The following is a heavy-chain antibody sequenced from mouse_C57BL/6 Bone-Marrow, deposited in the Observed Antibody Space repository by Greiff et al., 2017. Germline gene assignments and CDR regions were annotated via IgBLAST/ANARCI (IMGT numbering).Heavy chain of an antibody. CDR3: ARWGIYYGNAPYAMDY. CDR2: IHPNSGST. J-gene: IGHJ4*01. V-gene: IGHV1-64*01. Sequence: QVQLQQPGAELVKPGASVKLSCKASGYTFTSYWMHWVKQRPGQGLEWIGMIHPNSGSTNYNEKFKSKATLTVDKSSSTAYMQLSSLTSEDSAVYYCARWGIYYGNAPYAMDYWGQGTSVTVSS. D-gene: IGHD2-1*01. CDR1: GYTFTSYW.